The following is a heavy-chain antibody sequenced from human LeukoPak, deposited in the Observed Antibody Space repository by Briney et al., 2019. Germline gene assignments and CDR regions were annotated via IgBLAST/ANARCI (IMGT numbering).Heavy chain of an antibody. CDR3: ARLGGDTYYFGSASYPNWYFDL. CDR2: IYPGDSDT. D-gene: IGHD3-10*01. CDR1: GYSFINYW. V-gene: IGHV5-51*01. Sequence: GESLKISCKGSGYSFINYWIGWVRQMPGKGLEWMGIIYPGDSDTRYSPSFQGQVTISADKSFSTAYLQWSSLKASDTAIYYCARLGGDTYYFGSASYPNWYFDLWGRGTLVTVSS. J-gene: IGHJ2*01.